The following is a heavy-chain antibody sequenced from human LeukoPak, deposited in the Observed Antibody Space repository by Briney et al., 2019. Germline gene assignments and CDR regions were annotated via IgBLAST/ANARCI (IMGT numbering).Heavy chain of an antibody. J-gene: IGHJ4*02. Sequence: GASVKVSCKASGYTFISNGISWVRQAPGQGLEWVGWTSAYNGDTNYAQKLQGRVTMTTDTSTSTAYMELRSLRSDDTAVYYCARGSAGDYWGQGTLVTVSS. CDR3: ARGSAGDY. D-gene: IGHD1-14*01. CDR2: TSAYNGDT. V-gene: IGHV1-18*01. CDR1: GYTFISNG.